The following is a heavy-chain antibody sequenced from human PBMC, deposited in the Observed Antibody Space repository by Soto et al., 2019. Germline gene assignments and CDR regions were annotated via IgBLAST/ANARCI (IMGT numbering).Heavy chain of an antibody. J-gene: IGHJ6*02. Sequence: QMQLAQSGAEVKKPGSSVKVSCKASGYTFNSYPLNWVRQAPGQGLEWIGGIVPIFGRPHYAERLRGRVAITADESSDTAFVELTNLTFKDTATYYCASFPVRHGDFYNNRDGDVGGQGTTFIVS. CDR2: IVPIFGRP. CDR1: GYTFNSYP. D-gene: IGHD3-3*01. CDR3: ASFPVRHGDFYNNRDGDV. V-gene: IGHV1-69*01.